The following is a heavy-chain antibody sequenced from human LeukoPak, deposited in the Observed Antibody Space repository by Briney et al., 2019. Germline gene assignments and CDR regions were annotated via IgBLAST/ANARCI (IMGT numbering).Heavy chain of an antibody. CDR2: IYPGDSDT. CDR1: GYKFTNSW. V-gene: IGHV5-51*01. D-gene: IGHD3-16*01. J-gene: IGHJ4*02. Sequence: PGESLQISCKGSGYKFTNSWIGWVRQMPGKGLEWMGIIYPGDSDTTYSPSFRGQVTISADKSISTAYLQWSSLKASDTAMYYCARQGRGGLAYFDYWGQGTLVTVSS. CDR3: ARQGRGGLAYFDY.